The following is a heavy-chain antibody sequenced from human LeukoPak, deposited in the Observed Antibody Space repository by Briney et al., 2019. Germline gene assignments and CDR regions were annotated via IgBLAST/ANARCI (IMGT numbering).Heavy chain of an antibody. Sequence: PSETLSLTCTVSGGSITSSSYYWGWIRQPPGKGLEWIGSIYYSGSTYYNPSLKSRVTISVDTSKNQFSLKLSSVTAADTAVYYCAPIIVVPAERAPYNWFDPWGQGTLVTVSS. CDR3: APIIVVPAERAPYNWFDP. CDR2: IYYSGST. CDR1: GGSITSSSYY. D-gene: IGHD2-2*01. J-gene: IGHJ5*02. V-gene: IGHV4-39*01.